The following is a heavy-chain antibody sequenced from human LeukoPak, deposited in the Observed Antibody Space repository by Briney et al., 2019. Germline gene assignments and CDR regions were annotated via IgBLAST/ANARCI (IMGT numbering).Heavy chain of an antibody. CDR1: GGTFSSYA. Sequence: SVKVSCKASGGTFSSYAISWVRQAPGQGREWMGRIIPIFGTANYAQKFQGRVTITTDESTSTAYMELSSLRSEDTAVYYCAGSFIVLMVYARDNWFDPWGQGTLVTVSS. CDR3: AGSFIVLMVYARDNWFDP. CDR2: IIPIFGTA. V-gene: IGHV1-69*05. D-gene: IGHD2-8*01. J-gene: IGHJ5*02.